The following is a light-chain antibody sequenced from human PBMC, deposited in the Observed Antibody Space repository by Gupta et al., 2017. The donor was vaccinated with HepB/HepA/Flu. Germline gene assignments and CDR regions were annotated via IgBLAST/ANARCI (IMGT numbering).Light chain of an antibody. CDR1: QRIGSS. J-gene: IGKJ1*01. Sequence: EIVLTQSPDFQSVTPKEKVTITCRASQRIGSSLHWYQQKPDQSPKLLIKYASQSFSGVPSRFSGSGSGTDFTLTIKSREAEDAATYYCQHRSSLPWTFGQGTKVEIK. V-gene: IGKV6-21*01. CDR3: QHRSSLPWT. CDR2: YAS.